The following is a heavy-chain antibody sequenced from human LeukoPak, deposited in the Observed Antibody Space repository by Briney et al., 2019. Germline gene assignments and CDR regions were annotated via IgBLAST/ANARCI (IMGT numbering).Heavy chain of an antibody. J-gene: IGHJ4*02. CDR2: ISSSSSYI. V-gene: IGHV3-21*01. CDR3: ARGISEYSSSEGDDY. Sequence: SGGSLRLPCAASGFTFSSYSMNWVRQAPGKGLEWVSSISSSSSYIYYADSVKGRFTISRDNAKNSLYLQMNSLRAEDTAVYYCARGISEYSSSEGDDYWGQGTLVTVSS. CDR1: GFTFSSYS. D-gene: IGHD6-6*01.